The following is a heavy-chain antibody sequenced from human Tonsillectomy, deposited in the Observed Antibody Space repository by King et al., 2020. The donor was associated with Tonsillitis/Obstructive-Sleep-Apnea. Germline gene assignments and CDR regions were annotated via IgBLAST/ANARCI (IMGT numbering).Heavy chain of an antibody. V-gene: IGHV5-10-1*01. CDR3: ARHNIIRSCPEAFDI. CDR2: IDPSDSYT. D-gene: IGHD3-3*01. CDR1: TYSFTTYC. Sequence: QLVQSGAEVKKPGESLRISCKDSTYSFTTYCISWVRQMPGKGLEWMGRIDPSDSYTNYSPSFQGHVTISADKSISTAYLQWSSLKASDTAMYYCARHNIIRSCPEAFDIWGQGTMVTVSS. J-gene: IGHJ3*02.